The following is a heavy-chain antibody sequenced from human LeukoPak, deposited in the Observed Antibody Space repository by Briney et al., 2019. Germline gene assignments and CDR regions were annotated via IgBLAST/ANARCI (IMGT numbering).Heavy chain of an antibody. CDR2: IYYSGST. D-gene: IGHD3-22*01. CDR1: GGSISSSSYY. J-gene: IGHJ4*02. CDR3: ARVDYYDSSGYYC. V-gene: IGHV4-39*07. Sequence: SETLSLTCTVSGGSISSSSYYWGWIRQPQGKGLEWIGSIYYSGSTYYNPSLKSRVTISVDTSKNQFSLKLSSVTAADTAVYYCARVDYYDSSGYYCWGQGTLVTVSS.